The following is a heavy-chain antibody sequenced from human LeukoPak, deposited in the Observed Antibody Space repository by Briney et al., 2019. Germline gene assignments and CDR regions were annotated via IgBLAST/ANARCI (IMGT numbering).Heavy chain of an antibody. CDR1: GFTFSTYS. V-gene: IGHV3-21*01. D-gene: IGHD2-2*01. Sequence: GGSLRLSCAASGFTFSTYSMNWVRQAPGKGLEWVSSISGTSKYVYYADSVKGRFTVSRDNAKNSLFLQMNSLRAEDTAVYYCASHVGSTRNFDYWGQGTLVTVSS. CDR3: ASHVGSTRNFDY. J-gene: IGHJ4*02. CDR2: ISGTSKYV.